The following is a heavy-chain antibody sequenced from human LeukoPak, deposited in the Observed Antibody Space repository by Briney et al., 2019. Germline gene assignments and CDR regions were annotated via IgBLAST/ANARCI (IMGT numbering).Heavy chain of an antibody. V-gene: IGHV4-31*03. CDR2: IYYSGST. J-gene: IGHJ2*01. Sequence: SETLSLTCTDSGGSISSGGYYWSWIRQHPGKGLEWIGYIYYSGSTYYNPSLKSRVTISVDTSKNQFSLKLSSVTAADTAVYYCARGFSYYYDSSGTKDNWYFDLWGRGTLVTVSS. D-gene: IGHD3-22*01. CDR3: ARGFSYYYDSSGTKDNWYFDL. CDR1: GGSISSGGYY.